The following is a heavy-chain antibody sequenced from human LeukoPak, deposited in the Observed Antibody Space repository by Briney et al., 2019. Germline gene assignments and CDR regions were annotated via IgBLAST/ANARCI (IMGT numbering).Heavy chain of an antibody. CDR3: AKRVYDILTGYYNYYYYMDV. J-gene: IGHJ6*03. Sequence: QSGGSLRLSCAASGFTFSSYAMSWVRQAPGKGLEWVSAISGSGGSTYYADSVKGRFTTSRDNSKNTLYLQMNSLRAEDTAVYYCAKRVYDILTGYYNYYYYMDVWGKGTTVTVSS. CDR1: GFTFSSYA. D-gene: IGHD3-9*01. CDR2: ISGSGGST. V-gene: IGHV3-23*01.